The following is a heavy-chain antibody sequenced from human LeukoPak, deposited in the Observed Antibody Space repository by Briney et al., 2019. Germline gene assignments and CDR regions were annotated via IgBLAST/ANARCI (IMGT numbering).Heavy chain of an antibody. CDR3: AKMGGGSGSYYKPVDY. J-gene: IGHJ4*02. CDR2: ISGSGGST. D-gene: IGHD3-10*01. Sequence: GGSLRLSCAASGFTFSSYGMHWVRQAPGKGLEWVSAISGSGGSTYYADSVKGRFTISRDNSKNTLYLQMNSLRAEDTAVYYCAKMGGGSGSYYKPVDYWGQGTLVTVSS. V-gene: IGHV3-23*01. CDR1: GFTFSSYG.